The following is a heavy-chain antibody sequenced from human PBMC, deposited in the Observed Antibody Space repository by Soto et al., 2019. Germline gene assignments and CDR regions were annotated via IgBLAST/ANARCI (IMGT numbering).Heavy chain of an antibody. J-gene: IGHJ4*02. CDR1: GIRFSTTY. D-gene: IGHD2-2*01. V-gene: IGHV3-15*07. CDR2: IKSKIVGETT. CDR3: TTDNCRSSTCYLNY. Sequence: PGGSLRLSCAASGIRFSTTYMNWVRQAPGKGLEWVGRIKSKIVGETTDFSAPVKGRFALSRDDSKNTVSLQMNSLKSEDTAIYYCTTDNCRSSTCYLNYWGQGALVTVSS.